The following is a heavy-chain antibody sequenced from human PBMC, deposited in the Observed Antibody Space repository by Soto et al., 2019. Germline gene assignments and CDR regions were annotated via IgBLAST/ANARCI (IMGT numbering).Heavy chain of an antibody. CDR3: ARDIRRNSPWFDP. CDR1: GGSFSGYY. V-gene: IGHV4-34*01. D-gene: IGHD1-7*01. Sequence: ASETLSLTCAVYGGSFSGYYWSWIRQPPGKGLEWIGEINHSGSTNYNPSLKSRVTISVDTSKNQFSLKLSSVTAADTAVYYCARDIRRNSPWFDPWGQGTLVTVSS. CDR2: INHSGST. J-gene: IGHJ5*02.